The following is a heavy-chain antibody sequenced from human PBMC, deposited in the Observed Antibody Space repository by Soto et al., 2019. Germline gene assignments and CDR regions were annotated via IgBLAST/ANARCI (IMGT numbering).Heavy chain of an antibody. J-gene: IGHJ5*02. D-gene: IGHD3-10*01. V-gene: IGHV4-59*01. CDR3: ARLGFGEAGWFDP. CDR2: IYYSGST. CDR1: GGSISSYY. Sequence: SETLSLTCTVSGGSISSYYWSWIRQPPGKGLEWIGYIYYSGSTNYNPSLKSRVTISVDTSKNQFSLKLSSVTAADTAVYYCARLGFGEAGWFDPWGQGTLVTVSS.